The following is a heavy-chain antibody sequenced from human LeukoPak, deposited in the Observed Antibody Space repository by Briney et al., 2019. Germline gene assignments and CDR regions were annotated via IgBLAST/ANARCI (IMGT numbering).Heavy chain of an antibody. Sequence: PGGSLRLSCAASGFIFSSYGMHWVRQAPGKGLEWVAVIWSDGSNQYYVDSVKGRFTISRDNTKNTLYLQMNSLRAEDTAVYYCVRDKLGRPRDAFDIWGQGTMVTVSS. CDR3: VRDKLGRPRDAFDI. CDR2: IWSDGSNQ. V-gene: IGHV3-33*01. J-gene: IGHJ3*02. D-gene: IGHD1-26*01. CDR1: GFIFSSYG.